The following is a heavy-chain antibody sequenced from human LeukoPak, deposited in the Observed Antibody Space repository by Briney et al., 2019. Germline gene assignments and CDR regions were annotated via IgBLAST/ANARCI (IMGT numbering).Heavy chain of an antibody. J-gene: IGHJ2*01. CDR1: GGSISSYY. V-gene: IGHV4-59*08. Sequence: PSETLSLTCTVSGGSISSYYWSWIRQPPGKGLEWIGYIYYSGSTNYNPSLKSRVTISLDTSKNQFSLKLSSVTAADTAVYYCARKLVRGYFDLWGRGTLVTVSS. CDR3: ARKLVRGYFDL. D-gene: IGHD6-6*01. CDR2: IYYSGST.